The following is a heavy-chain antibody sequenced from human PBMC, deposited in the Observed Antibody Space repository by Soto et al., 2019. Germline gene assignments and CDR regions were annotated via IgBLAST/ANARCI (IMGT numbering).Heavy chain of an antibody. Sequence: SETLSLTCTFSGFSISSSSYYWGWIRQPPGKGLEWIGSIYYSGSTNYNPSLKSRVTISVDTSKNQFSLKLSSVTAADAAVYYCARDYGGNSAWFDPWGQGTLVTVSS. CDR1: GFSISSSSYY. V-gene: IGHV4-39*07. D-gene: IGHD4-17*01. CDR3: ARDYGGNSAWFDP. CDR2: IYYSGST. J-gene: IGHJ5*02.